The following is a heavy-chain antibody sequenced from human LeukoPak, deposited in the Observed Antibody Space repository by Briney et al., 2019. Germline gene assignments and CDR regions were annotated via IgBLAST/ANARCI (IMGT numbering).Heavy chain of an antibody. CDR2: IQSGGST. V-gene: IGHV3-66*04. CDR1: GITVSNNY. CDR3: ASHYGNFDY. J-gene: IGHJ4*02. Sequence: GGSLRLSCAVSGITVSNNYMSWVRQAPGKGLEWISVIQSGGSTDYADSVKGRFTISRDNSKNTLYLQMNSLRAEDTAVYYCASHYGNFDYWGQGTLVTVSS. D-gene: IGHD3-10*01.